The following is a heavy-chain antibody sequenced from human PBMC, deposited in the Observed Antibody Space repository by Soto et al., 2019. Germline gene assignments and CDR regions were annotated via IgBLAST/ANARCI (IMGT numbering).Heavy chain of an antibody. CDR2: IIPIFGTA. Sequence: SVKASCKASEGTFSSYAITWVRQAPGQGLEWMGGIIPIFGTANYAQKFQGRVTITADESTSTAYMELSSLRSEDTAVYYCARGYDFWSGYSPDYYYYYGMTVWGQGTTVTVSS. D-gene: IGHD3-3*01. CDR1: EGTFSSYA. J-gene: IGHJ6*02. CDR3: ARGYDFWSGYSPDYYYYYGMTV. V-gene: IGHV1-69*13.